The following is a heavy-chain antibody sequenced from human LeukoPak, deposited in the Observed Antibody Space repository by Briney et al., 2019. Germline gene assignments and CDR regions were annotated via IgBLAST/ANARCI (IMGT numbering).Heavy chain of an antibody. Sequence: SETLSLTCAVYDGSFSGYYWSWIRQPPGKGLEWIGEINHSGSTNYNPSLKSRVTISVDTSRNQFSLKLSSVTAADTAVYYCARVRYDFWSGSFDYWGQGTLVTVSS. V-gene: IGHV4-34*01. D-gene: IGHD3-3*01. CDR1: DGSFSGYY. CDR2: INHSGST. J-gene: IGHJ4*02. CDR3: ARVRYDFWSGSFDY.